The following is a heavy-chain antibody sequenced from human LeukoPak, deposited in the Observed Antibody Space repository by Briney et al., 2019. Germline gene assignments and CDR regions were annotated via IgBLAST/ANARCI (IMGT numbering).Heavy chain of an antibody. Sequence: SETLSLTCAVYGGSFSGYYWSWIRQPPGKGLEWIGYIYQSGDTYSNPSLKSRATVPMDRSRNQFSLNLSSVTAADTAVYYCARLIAADPQLDCWGQGTLVTVSP. J-gene: IGHJ4*02. V-gene: IGHV4-34*11. CDR1: GGSFSGYY. D-gene: IGHD6-13*01. CDR2: IYQSGDT. CDR3: ARLIAADPQLDC.